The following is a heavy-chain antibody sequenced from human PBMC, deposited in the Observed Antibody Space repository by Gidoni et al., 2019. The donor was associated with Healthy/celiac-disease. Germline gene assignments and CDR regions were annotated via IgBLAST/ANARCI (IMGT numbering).Heavy chain of an antibody. D-gene: IGHD5-18*01. CDR1: GFTFSSYA. V-gene: IGHV3-30*18. J-gene: IGHJ6*02. CDR3: AKDRGYSYGTYYYYGMDV. CDR2: LSYDGSNK. Sequence: VQLVESGGGVVQPGRSLRLSCSASGFTFSSYAMHWVRQAPGKGLERVAVLSYDGSNKYYADSVKGRFTISRDNSKNTLYLQMNSLRAEDTAVYYCAKDRGYSYGTYYYYGMDVWGQGTTVTVSS.